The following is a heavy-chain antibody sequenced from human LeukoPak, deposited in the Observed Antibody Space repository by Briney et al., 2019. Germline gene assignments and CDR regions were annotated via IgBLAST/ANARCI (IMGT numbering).Heavy chain of an antibody. Sequence: PSETLSLTCTVSGGSISSYYWSWIRQPPGKGLEWIGYNYYSGSTNYNPSLKSRVTISVDTSKNQFSLKLSSVTAADTAVYYCARRAVAGTYFDYWGQGTLVTVSS. D-gene: IGHD6-19*01. J-gene: IGHJ4*02. V-gene: IGHV4-59*08. CDR3: ARRAVAGTYFDY. CDR2: NYYSGST. CDR1: GGSISSYY.